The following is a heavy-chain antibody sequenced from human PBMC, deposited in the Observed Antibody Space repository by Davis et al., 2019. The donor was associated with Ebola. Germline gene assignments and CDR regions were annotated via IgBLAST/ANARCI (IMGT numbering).Heavy chain of an antibody. CDR2: ISYDGSNK. V-gene: IGHV3-30*18. CDR3: AKDQRYSSSSPDAFDI. J-gene: IGHJ3*02. D-gene: IGHD6-6*01. Sequence: GESLKISCEASGFIVSNSYMSWVRQAPGKGLEWVAVISYDGSNKYYADSVKGRFTISRDNSKNTLYLQMNSLRAEDTAVYYCAKDQRYSSSSPDAFDIWGQGTMVTVSS. CDR1: GFIVSNSY.